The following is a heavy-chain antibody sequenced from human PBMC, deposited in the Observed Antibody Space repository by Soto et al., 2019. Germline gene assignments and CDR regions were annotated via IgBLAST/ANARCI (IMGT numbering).Heavy chain of an antibody. J-gene: IGHJ4*02. V-gene: IGHV3-33*01. CDR2: IWYDGSNK. CDR1: GFTFSDYG. D-gene: IGHD3-10*01. CDR3: ARDPSHGSGSYLDY. Sequence: PGGSLRLSCASSGFTFSDYGMHWVRHAPGKGLEWVAVIWYDGSNKYYADSVKGRFTLSRDNSKNTVYLQMNGLRAEDTAVFYCARDPSHGSGSYLDYWGQGTLVTVSS.